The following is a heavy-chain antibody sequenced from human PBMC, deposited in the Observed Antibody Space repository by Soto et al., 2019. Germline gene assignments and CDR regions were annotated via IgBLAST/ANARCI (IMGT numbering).Heavy chain of an antibody. CDR3: VRDRNGDYVTEYFQP. CDR1: GFDFSLYS. Sequence: EVQLVESGGGLVQPGGSLRLSCAASGFDFSLYSMNWVRQAPGKGLEWVSYISSSNTIYYADSVKGRFTISRDSAKNSLYLQMNSLRAEDTAVYYCVRDRNGDYVTEYFQPWGQGTLVSVSS. V-gene: IGHV3-48*01. J-gene: IGHJ1*01. D-gene: IGHD4-17*01. CDR2: ISSSNTI.